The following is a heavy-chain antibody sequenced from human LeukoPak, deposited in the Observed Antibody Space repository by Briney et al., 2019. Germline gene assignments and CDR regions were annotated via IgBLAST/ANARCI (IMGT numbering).Heavy chain of an antibody. CDR3: ARKNLVRGVTFVY. D-gene: IGHD3-10*01. CDR1: GGSLSSGDYY. Sequence: SETLSLTCTVSGGSLSSGDYYWGWLRQPPGTGREWLGYIYYSGSTYYNPSLKSRVTISVDTSKNQFSLKLSSVTAADTAVYYCARKNLVRGVTFVYWGQGTLVTVCS. CDR2: IYYSGST. V-gene: IGHV4-30-4*01. J-gene: IGHJ4*02.